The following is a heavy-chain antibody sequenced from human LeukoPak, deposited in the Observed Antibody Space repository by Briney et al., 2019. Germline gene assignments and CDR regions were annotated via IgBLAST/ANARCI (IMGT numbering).Heavy chain of an antibody. D-gene: IGHD2-2*02. CDR3: ARAGSTSHYTDYYYMDV. J-gene: IGHJ6*03. V-gene: IGHV3-11*01. Sequence: KTGGSLRLSCAASGFTFSDYYMSWIRQAPGKGLEWVSYISSSGSTIYYADSVKGRFTISRDNAKNSLYLRMNSLRAEDTAVYYCARAGSTSHYTDYYYMDVWGKGTTVTVSS. CDR2: ISSSGSTI. CDR1: GFTFSDYY.